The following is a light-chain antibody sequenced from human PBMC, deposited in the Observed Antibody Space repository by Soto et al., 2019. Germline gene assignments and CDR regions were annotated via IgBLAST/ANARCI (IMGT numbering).Light chain of an antibody. CDR1: TSDVGGYNL. CDR3: CSYAGSYTWV. V-gene: IGLV2-23*01. Sequence: QSALTQPASVSGSPGQSITISCSGTTSDVGGYNLVSWYQQHTAKAPKLLIYEGTQRPSGVSSRFSGSKSGNTASLTISGLQAEDEADYYCCSYAGSYTWVFGSGTKVTV. CDR2: EGT. J-gene: IGLJ1*01.